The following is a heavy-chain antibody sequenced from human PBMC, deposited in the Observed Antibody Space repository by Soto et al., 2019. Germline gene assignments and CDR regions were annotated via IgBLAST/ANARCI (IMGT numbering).Heavy chain of an antibody. D-gene: IGHD6-19*01. V-gene: IGHV1-18*01. CDR3: ARGTTPSSGWSTVWEFDY. Sequence: QVQLVQSGAEVKKPGASVKVSCKASGYTFTSYGISWVRQAPGQGLEWLGWISAYNGNTNYAQKLQGRVTMTTDTPTSTAYMELRSLRSDDTAVYYCARGTTPSSGWSTVWEFDYWGQGTLVTVSS. CDR1: GYTFTSYG. CDR2: ISAYNGNT. J-gene: IGHJ4*02.